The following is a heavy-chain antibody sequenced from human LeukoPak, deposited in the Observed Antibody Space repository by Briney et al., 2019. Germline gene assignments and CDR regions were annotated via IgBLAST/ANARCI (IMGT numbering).Heavy chain of an antibody. J-gene: IGHJ4*02. Sequence: GGSLRLSCAASGFTFSDYAMSWVRQAPGKGLEWVGRIKSKTDGGTTDYAAPVKGRFTISRDDSKNTLYLQMNSLKTEDTAVYYCTTEDDSSGWVDYWGQGTLVTVSS. V-gene: IGHV3-15*01. CDR1: GFTFSDYA. CDR3: TTEDDSSGWVDY. D-gene: IGHD3-22*01. CDR2: IKSKTDGGTT.